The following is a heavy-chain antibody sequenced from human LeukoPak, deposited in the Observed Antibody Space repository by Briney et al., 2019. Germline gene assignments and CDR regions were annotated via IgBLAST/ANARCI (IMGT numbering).Heavy chain of an antibody. J-gene: IGHJ1*01. V-gene: IGHV3-23*01. CDR2: ISGSGGST. Sequence: PGGSLRLSCAASGFTFSSYAMSWVRQAPGKGLEWVSAISGSGGSTYYADSVKGRFTNSRDNSKNTLYLQMNSLRAEDTAVYYCAKASSGWYLSEYFQHWGQGTLVTVSS. CDR3: AKASSGWYLSEYFQH. D-gene: IGHD6-19*01. CDR1: GFTFSSYA.